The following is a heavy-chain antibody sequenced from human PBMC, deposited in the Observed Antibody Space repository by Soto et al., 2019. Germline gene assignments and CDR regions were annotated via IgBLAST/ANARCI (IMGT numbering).Heavy chain of an antibody. CDR1: GFTVSSNY. Sequence: EVQLVESGGGLVQPGGSLRLSCAASGFTVSSNYMSWVRQAPGKGLEWVSVIYSGGSTYYADSVKGRFTISRDNSKNTLYLQMNSLRAEDTAVYYCARVGKWFGESLYYWGQGTLVTVSS. CDR2: IYSGGST. CDR3: ARVGKWFGESLYY. J-gene: IGHJ4*02. D-gene: IGHD3-10*01. V-gene: IGHV3-66*01.